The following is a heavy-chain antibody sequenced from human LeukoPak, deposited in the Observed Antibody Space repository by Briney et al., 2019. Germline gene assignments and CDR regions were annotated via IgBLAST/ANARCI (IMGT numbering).Heavy chain of an antibody. V-gene: IGHV3-23*01. D-gene: IGHD5-24*01. Sequence: GGSLRLSCAASGFTFGSYAMSWVRQAPGRGLEWVSTITGSGGSTYYADSVKGRFTISRDNSKNTLYLQMNSLRAEDTAVYYCAKRLGRDDYKYFDFWGQGTLVTVSS. J-gene: IGHJ4*02. CDR2: ITGSGGST. CDR1: GFTFGSYA. CDR3: AKRLGRDDYKYFDF.